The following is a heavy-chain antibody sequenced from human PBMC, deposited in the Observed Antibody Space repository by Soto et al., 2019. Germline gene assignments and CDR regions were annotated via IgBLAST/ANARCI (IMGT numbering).Heavy chain of an antibody. CDR1: GGTFSGYT. CDR3: ARDNYGDYVNYCYYGMDV. D-gene: IGHD4-17*01. Sequence: QVQLVQSGAEVRKPGSSVKVSCKASGGTFSGYTLSWVRQAPGQGLEWMGGIIPIFGTVNYAQKFQGRVTITADESTSTAYLEVSSLRSEDTAVYYCARDNYGDYVNYCYYGMDVWGQGTTVTVSS. V-gene: IGHV1-69*01. J-gene: IGHJ6*02. CDR2: IIPIFGTV.